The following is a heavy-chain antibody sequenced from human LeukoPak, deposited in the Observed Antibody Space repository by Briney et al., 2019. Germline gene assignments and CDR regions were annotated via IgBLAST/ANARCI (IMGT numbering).Heavy chain of an antibody. V-gene: IGHV4-34*01. D-gene: IGHD5-24*01. J-gene: IGHJ4*03. Sequence: SETLSLTSAVSGGSFSRLYWSWIRQSPGKGLGWSAEIYHRGDTNYNPSVKSRVAVSVDTSKNQFSLKVRSLSAADTAVYYCARGATISETGYFDFWGQGTLVTVSS. CDR1: GGSFSRLY. CDR2: IYHRGDT. CDR3: ARGATISETGYFDF.